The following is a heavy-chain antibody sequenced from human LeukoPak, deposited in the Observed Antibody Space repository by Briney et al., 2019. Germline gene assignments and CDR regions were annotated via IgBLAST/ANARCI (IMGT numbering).Heavy chain of an antibody. CDR2: MNPNSGSA. CDR1: GYTFTSYD. D-gene: IGHD3/OR15-3a*01. CDR3: ARVISGFWTGYYDPFDI. V-gene: IGHV1-8*03. J-gene: IGHJ3*02. Sequence: ASVKVSCKASGYTFTSYDINWVRQATGQGLEWMGWMNPNSGSAGYAQNFQGRVTITGDTSMSTAYMELTSLRSEDTAVYYCARVISGFWTGYYDPFDIWGQGTVVTVSS.